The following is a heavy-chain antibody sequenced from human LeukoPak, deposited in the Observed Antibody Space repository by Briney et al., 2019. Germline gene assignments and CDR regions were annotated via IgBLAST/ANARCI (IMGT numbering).Heavy chain of an antibody. J-gene: IGHJ4*02. V-gene: IGHV3-74*01. CDR1: GFSFSVYW. Sequence: PGGSLRLSCAASGFSFSVYWMHWVRQAPGKGPVWVSRIKTDGSITDYADFVKGRFTISRDNSKNTLYLQMNSLRAEDTAVYYCARAAPSVIAVAEIPDYWGQGTLVAVSS. CDR2: IKTDGSIT. CDR3: ARAAPSVIAVAEIPDY. D-gene: IGHD6-19*01.